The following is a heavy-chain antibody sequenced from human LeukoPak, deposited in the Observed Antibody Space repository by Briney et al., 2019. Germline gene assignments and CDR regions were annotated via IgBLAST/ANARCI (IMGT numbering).Heavy chain of an antibody. V-gene: IGHV3-30*02. CDR3: AREGHCSSTSCYPLDY. D-gene: IGHD2-2*01. Sequence: GGSLRLSCAASGFTFSNYAMNWARRAPGKGLEWVAFIRHDGSIKYYADSVKGRFTISRDNSKNTLYLQMNSLRAEDTAVYYCAREGHCSSTSCYPLDYWGQGTLVTVSS. CDR1: GFTFSNYA. J-gene: IGHJ4*02. CDR2: IRHDGSIK.